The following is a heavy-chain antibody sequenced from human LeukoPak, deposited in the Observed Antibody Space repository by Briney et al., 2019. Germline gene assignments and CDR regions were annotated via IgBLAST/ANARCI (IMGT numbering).Heavy chain of an antibody. D-gene: IGHD5-12*01. CDR2: INPNNGGT. CDR1: GYTFTDYY. J-gene: IGHJ2*01. CDR3: ARGGPSQVATVYWFFDL. V-gene: IGHV1-2*02. Sequence: GASVQVSCKASGYTFTDYYMHWVRQAPGQGLEWRGSINPNNGGTNSAQRFQGRVTMTRDTSIATAYMDLSSLRSDDTAVYYCARGGPSQVATVYWFFDLWGRGTLVTVSS.